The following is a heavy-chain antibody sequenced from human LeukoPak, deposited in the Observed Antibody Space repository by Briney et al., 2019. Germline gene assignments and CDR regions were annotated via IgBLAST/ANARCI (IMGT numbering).Heavy chain of an antibody. V-gene: IGHV3-30-3*01. D-gene: IGHD3-3*01. J-gene: IGHJ4*02. CDR1: GFTFSSHA. CDR3: ARGLTYYDFWSGYYNYFDY. CDR2: ISYDGSNK. Sequence: GRSLRLSCAASGFTFSSHAMHWVRQAPGKGLEWLAVISYDGSNKYYADSVKGRFTISRDNAKNSLYLQMNSLRAEDTAVYYCARGLTYYDFWSGYYNYFDYWGQGTLVTVSS.